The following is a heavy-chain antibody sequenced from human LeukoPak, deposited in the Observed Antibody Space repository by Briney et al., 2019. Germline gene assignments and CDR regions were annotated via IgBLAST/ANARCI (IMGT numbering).Heavy chain of an antibody. J-gene: IGHJ4*02. V-gene: IGHV3-21*04. CDR1: GFTFSSYS. Sequence: PGGSLRLSCAASGFTFSSYSMNWVRQAPGKGLEWVSSISSSSSYIYYADSVEGRFTISRDNSKNTLYLQMNSLRAEDTAVYYCAKVTSSGCPYTPDYWGQGTLVTVSS. D-gene: IGHD6-19*01. CDR2: ISSSSSYI. CDR3: AKVTSSGCPYTPDY.